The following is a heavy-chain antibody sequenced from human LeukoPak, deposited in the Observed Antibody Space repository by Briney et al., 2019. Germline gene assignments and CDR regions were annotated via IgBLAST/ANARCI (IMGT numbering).Heavy chain of an antibody. CDR3: VRDPSNTSGWKTWFDP. CDR2: ISAYNGDT. V-gene: IGHV1-18*01. J-gene: IGHJ5*02. D-gene: IGHD6-19*01. CDR1: GYTFTSHG. Sequence: ASVKVSCKASGYTFTSHGISWVRQAPRQGLEWMGWISAYNGDTKYAQNLQGRVTLTTYTLTTTAYLELRSLTSDDTAVYYCVRDPSNTSGWKTWFDPWGQETLVTVSS.